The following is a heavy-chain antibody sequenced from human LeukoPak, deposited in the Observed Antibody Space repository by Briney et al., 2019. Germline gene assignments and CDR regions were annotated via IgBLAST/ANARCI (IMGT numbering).Heavy chain of an antibody. CDR3: ARSNILTGYCFDY. J-gene: IGHJ4*02. V-gene: IGHV3-53*01. Sequence: PGGSLRLSCAASGFTISSNYMSWVRQTPGKGLAWVSVIYSGGSTYYADSVKGRFTISRDNSKNTLYLQMNSLRAEDTAVYYCARSNILTGYCFDYWGQGTLVTVSS. CDR1: GFTISSNY. CDR2: IYSGGST. D-gene: IGHD3-9*01.